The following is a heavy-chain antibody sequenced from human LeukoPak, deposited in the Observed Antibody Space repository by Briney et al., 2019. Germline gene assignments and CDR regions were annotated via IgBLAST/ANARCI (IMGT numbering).Heavy chain of an antibody. CDR3: VVGGELRDVFDI. V-gene: IGHV3-64D*06. Sequence: GGSLRLSCSASGFTFSSLVMHWVRQAPGKGLEYVSAISSKGHSTYYADSVKGRFTISRDNSKNRLYLQMSSLRAEDTAVYYCVVGGELRDVFDIWGQGTRATVSS. CDR2: ISSKGHST. CDR1: GFTFSSLV. J-gene: IGHJ3*02. D-gene: IGHD1-26*01.